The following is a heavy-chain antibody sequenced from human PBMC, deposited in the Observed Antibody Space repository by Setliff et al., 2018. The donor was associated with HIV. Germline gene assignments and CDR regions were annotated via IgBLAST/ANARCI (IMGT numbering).Heavy chain of an antibody. CDR2: INPSGGST. CDR3: ARGGAVDY. CDR1: GGTFSNYG. V-gene: IGHV1-46*01. Sequence: ASVKVSCKASGGTFSNYGMSWVRQAPGQGLEWMGIINPSGGSTSYAQKFQGRVTMTRDTSTSTVYMELSSLRSEDTAVYYCARGGAVDYWGQGTLVTVSS. D-gene: IGHD1-26*01. J-gene: IGHJ4*02.